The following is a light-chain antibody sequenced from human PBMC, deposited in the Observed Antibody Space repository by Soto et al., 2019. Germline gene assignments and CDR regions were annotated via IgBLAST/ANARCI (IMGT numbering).Light chain of an antibody. CDR2: EVN. Sequence: QSALTQPASLSGSAGQSITISCTGTSSDIGAYDYVSWFQQHPGKAPKLMISEVNNRPSGVSNRFSGSKSGNTAYLTISGLQVEDEAEYFCFSFTTTRTQVFGPGTKGAAL. CDR3: FSFTTTRTQV. CDR1: SSDIGAYDY. V-gene: IGLV2-14*01. J-gene: IGLJ1*01.